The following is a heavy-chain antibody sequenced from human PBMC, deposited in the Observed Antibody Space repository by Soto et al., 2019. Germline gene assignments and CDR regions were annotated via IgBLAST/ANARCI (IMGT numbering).Heavy chain of an antibody. J-gene: IGHJ5*02. CDR3: ARDPRYNWNDPWFDP. CDR2: ISAYNGNT. Sequence: QVQLVQSGAEVKKPGASVKVSCKASGYTFTSYGISWVRQAPGQGLEWMGWISAYNGNTNYAQKLQGRVTMTTDTPTSTAYMELRSLRSDDTAVYYCARDPRYNWNDPWFDPWGQGTLVTVSS. D-gene: IGHD1-1*01. V-gene: IGHV1-18*01. CDR1: GYTFTSYG.